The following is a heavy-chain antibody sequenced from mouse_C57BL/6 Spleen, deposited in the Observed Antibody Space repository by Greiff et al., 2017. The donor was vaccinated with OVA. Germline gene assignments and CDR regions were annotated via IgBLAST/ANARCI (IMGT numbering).Heavy chain of an antibody. J-gene: IGHJ2*01. CDR3: AREGYGNYEGYYFDY. Sequence: QVQLQQPGAELVRPGTSVKLSCKASGYTFTSYWMHWVKQRPGQGLAWIGVIDPSDSYTNYNQKFKGKATLTVDTSSSTAYMQLSSLTSEDSAVYYCAREGYGNYEGYYFDYWGQGTTLTVSS. CDR1: GYTFTSYW. V-gene: IGHV1-59*01. CDR2: IDPSDSYT. D-gene: IGHD2-1*01.